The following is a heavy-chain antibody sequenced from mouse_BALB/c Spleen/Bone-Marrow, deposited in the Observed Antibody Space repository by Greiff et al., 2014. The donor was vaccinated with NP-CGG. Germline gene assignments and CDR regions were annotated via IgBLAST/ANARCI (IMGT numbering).Heavy chain of an antibody. CDR1: GYSFTNYY. V-gene: IGHV1S81*02. CDR3: TRSNYGYWYFDV. J-gene: IGHJ1*01. CDR2: INPSNGGT. D-gene: IGHD1-1*01. Sequence: VQLQQSGAELVKPGASVKLSCKASGYSFTNYYMYWVKRRPGQGLEWIGEINPSNGGTNFNEKFKNKATLTVDKSSSTAYMQLSSLTSEDSAVYYCTRSNYGYWYFDVWRAGTTVTVSS.